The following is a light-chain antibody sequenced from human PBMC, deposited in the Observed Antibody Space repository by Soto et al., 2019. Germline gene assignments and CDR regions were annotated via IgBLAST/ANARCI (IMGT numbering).Light chain of an antibody. CDR3: QKYGSAFT. V-gene: IGKV3-20*01. CDR1: QSVTSNY. CDR2: AAS. J-gene: IGKJ3*01. Sequence: EIVLTQSPGTLSLSPGERATLSCRVSQSVTSNYLAWYQHKPGQGLRLLIYAASSRATGIPDRFSGSGSGTDFTLTISRLEPEDSALYYCQKYGSAFTFGPGTKVDIK.